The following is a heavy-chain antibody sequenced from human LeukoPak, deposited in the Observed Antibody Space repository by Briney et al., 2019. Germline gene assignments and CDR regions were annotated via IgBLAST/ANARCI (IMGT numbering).Heavy chain of an antibody. J-gene: IGHJ6*02. CDR2: FDPEDGET. V-gene: IGHV1-24*01. CDR3: ATVYRLGIYYGMDV. Sequence: ASVKVSCKVSGYTLTELSMHWVRQAPGKGLEWMGGFDPEDGETIYAQKFQGRVTMTGDTSTDTAYMELSSLRSEDTAVYYCATVYRLGIYYGMDVWGQGTTVTVSS. D-gene: IGHD7-27*01. CDR1: GYTLTELS.